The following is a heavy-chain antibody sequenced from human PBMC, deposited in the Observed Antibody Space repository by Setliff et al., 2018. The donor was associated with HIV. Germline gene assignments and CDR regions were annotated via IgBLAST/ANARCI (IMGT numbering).Heavy chain of an antibody. D-gene: IGHD1-26*01. V-gene: IGHV7-4-1*02. CDR2: IHTNTGDP. Sequence: ASVKVSCKASGYTFTSYAVNWVRQAPGQGLEWVGWIHTNTGDPTYAQGFTGRFVFSFDTSVSTAYLRISGLKAEDTAVYYCATRGEQLYFYGMDVWGQGTTVTVSS. CDR1: GYTFTSYA. J-gene: IGHJ6*02. CDR3: ATRGEQLYFYGMDV.